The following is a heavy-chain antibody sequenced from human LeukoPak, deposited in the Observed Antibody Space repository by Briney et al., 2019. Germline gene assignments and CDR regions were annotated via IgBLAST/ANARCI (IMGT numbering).Heavy chain of an antibody. D-gene: IGHD3-22*01. CDR3: AKEGHYYYDSSGLMES. Sequence: PGGSLRLSCAASGFTFSSYAMRWVRQAPGKGLEWVSAISSSGGNTYYADSVKGRFTISRDNSKNTLYLQMNSLRAEDTAVYYCAKEGHYYYDSSGLMESWGQGTLVTVSS. CDR1: GFTFSSYA. CDR2: ISSSGGNT. V-gene: IGHV3-23*01. J-gene: IGHJ4*02.